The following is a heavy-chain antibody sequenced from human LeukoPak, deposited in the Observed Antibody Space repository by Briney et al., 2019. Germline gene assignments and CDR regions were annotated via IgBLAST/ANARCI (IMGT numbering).Heavy chain of an antibody. CDR3: AGGVTVGHYGLGV. D-gene: IGHD3-16*01. CDR1: GFAFSSYA. CDR2: IYSGGST. V-gene: IGHV3-53*01. J-gene: IGHJ6*02. Sequence: GGSLRLSCAASGFAFSSYAMSWVRQAPGKGLEWVSVIYSGGSTYYADSVKGRFTISRDNSKNTLYVQMNSLRAEDTAVYYCAGGVTVGHYGLGVWGQGTTVTVSS.